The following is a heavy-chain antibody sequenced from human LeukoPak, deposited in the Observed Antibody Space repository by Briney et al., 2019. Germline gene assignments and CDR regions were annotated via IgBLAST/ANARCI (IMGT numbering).Heavy chain of an antibody. CDR3: AREVSGTSYFDY. V-gene: IGHV3-74*01. D-gene: IGHD1-26*01. CDR2: INSDGSST. J-gene: IGHJ4*02. Sequence: PGGSLRLSCAASGFTFSDYWMHWVRQDPGKGLVWVSRINSDGSSTSYADSVKGRFTISRDNAKNTLYLQMNSLRAEDTAVYYCAREVSGTSYFDYWGQGTLVTVSS. CDR1: GFTFSDYW.